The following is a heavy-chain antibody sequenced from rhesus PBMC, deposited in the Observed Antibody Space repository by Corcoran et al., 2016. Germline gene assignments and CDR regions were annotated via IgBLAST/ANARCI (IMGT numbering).Heavy chain of an antibody. CDR1: GYTFTDYY. V-gene: IGHV1-111*02. CDR2: VDPEDGEA. Sequence: EVQLVQSGAEVKKPGASVKISCKASGYTFTDYYLPWVRQAPGKGLEWMGRVDPEDGEAIHAQKFQDRVTITADTSTDTAYMELSSLRSEDTAVYYCATGGAAGNRVAGDAFDCWGQGLRVTVSS. D-gene: IGHD6-31*01. CDR3: ATGGAAGNRVAGDAFDC. J-gene: IGHJ3*01.